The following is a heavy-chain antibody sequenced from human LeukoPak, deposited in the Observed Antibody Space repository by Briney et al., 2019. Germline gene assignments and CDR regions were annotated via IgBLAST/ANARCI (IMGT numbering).Heavy chain of an antibody. V-gene: IGHV3-15*01. J-gene: IGHJ3*02. CDR3: ANLAIAVAGMDDAFDI. CDR1: GFTFINAW. Sequence: GGSLRLSCAASGFTFINAWMAWVRQAPGKGLEWVGRIKAKAHGGTIEYAAPVKGRFTISRDDSKNTLYLQMNSLRAEDTAVYYCANLAIAVAGMDDAFDIWGQGTMVTVSS. D-gene: IGHD6-19*01. CDR2: IKAKAHGGTI.